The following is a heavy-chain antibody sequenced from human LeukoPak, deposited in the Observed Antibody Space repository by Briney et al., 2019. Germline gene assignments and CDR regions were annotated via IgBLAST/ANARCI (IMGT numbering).Heavy chain of an antibody. V-gene: IGHV3-21*01. CDR3: ARGHFGVVLDY. Sequence: GGSLRLSCEGSGFTFSSYSMIWVRQAPGKGLEWVPSIRGHSTETRHADSLMGRFTISRDNAKKSLYLQMNSLRAEDTAVYYCARGHFGVVLDYWGQGTLVTVSS. CDR2: IRGHSTET. CDR1: GFTFSSYS. J-gene: IGHJ4*02. D-gene: IGHD3-3*01.